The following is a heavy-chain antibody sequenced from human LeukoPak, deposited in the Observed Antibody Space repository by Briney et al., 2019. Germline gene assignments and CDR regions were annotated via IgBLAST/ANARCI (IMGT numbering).Heavy chain of an antibody. CDR1: GFTFSSYS. Sequence: GGSLRLSCAASGFTFSSYSMNWVRQAPGKGLEWVSVIYSGGSTYYAASVKGRFTISRDNSKNTLYLQMNSLRAEDTAVYYCAREDRYSSGWYSGYWGRGTLVTVSS. D-gene: IGHD6-19*01. CDR3: AREDRYSSGWYSGY. J-gene: IGHJ4*02. V-gene: IGHV3-53*01. CDR2: IYSGGST.